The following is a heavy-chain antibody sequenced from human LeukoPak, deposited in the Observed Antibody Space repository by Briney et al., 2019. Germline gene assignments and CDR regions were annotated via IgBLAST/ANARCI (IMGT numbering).Heavy chain of an antibody. J-gene: IGHJ4*02. V-gene: IGHV3-23*01. CDR2: ITGSGATT. Sequence: GGSLRLSCAASQFTFSSSGMAWVRQSPEKGLEWVSAITGSGATTYYADSVKGRFTISRDNSKSTVSLQMNSLRAEDAAIYYCAKMQGYFDYWGQGALVTVSS. CDR1: QFTFSSSG. CDR3: AKMQGYFDY.